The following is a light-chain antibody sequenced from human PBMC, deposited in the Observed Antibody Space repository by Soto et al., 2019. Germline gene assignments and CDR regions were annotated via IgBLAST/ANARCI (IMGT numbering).Light chain of an antibody. V-gene: IGKV3-11*01. J-gene: IGKJ4*01. CDR2: DTS. Sequence: EIVLTQSPAILSLSPGERATLSCRASQSVSSHLAWYQQKPGQAPRLLMYDTSNRATGIPARFSGSGSGTDFTLTISSLEPEDFAVYYCQQRVNWPLTFGGGTKVVIK. CDR3: QQRVNWPLT. CDR1: QSVSSH.